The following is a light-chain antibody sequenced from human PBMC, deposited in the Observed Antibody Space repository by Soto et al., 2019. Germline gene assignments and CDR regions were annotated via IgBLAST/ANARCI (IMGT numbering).Light chain of an antibody. J-gene: IGLJ1*01. CDR2: EVS. V-gene: IGLV2-14*01. CDR3: SSNTSSSTYV. Sequence: QSVLTQPASVSGSPGQSITISCTGTSSDVGGYNHVSWYQQHPGKAPKLMIYEVSNRPSGVSNRFSGSKSGNTASLTISGLQAEDEADYYCSSNTSSSTYVFGTGTKVTVL. CDR1: SSDVGGYNH.